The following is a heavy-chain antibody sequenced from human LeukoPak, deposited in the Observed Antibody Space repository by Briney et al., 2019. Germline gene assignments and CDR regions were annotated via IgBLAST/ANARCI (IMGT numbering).Heavy chain of an antibody. D-gene: IGHD6-13*01. J-gene: IGHJ5*02. V-gene: IGHV1-2*02. CDR2: INPNSGGT. CDR1: GYTFTGYY. Sequence: GASVTVSCKASGYTFTGYYMHWVRQAPGQGLEWMGWINPNSGGTNYAQKFQGRVTMTRDTSISTAYMELSRLRSDDTAVYYCARDLGSHSSSWYSDWFDPWGQGTLVTVSS. CDR3: ARDLGSHSSSWYSDWFDP.